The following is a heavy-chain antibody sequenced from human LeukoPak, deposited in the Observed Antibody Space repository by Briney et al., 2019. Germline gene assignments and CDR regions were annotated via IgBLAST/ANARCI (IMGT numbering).Heavy chain of an antibody. J-gene: IGHJ4*02. CDR3: ARDGTSQGDYRDFDY. D-gene: IGHD4-11*01. Sequence: ASETVSCKASGYTFTSYYMHWVRQAPRQGLEWMGIINPSGGSTSYAQKFQGRVTMTRDMSTSTVYMELSSLRSEDTAVYYCARDGTSQGDYRDFDYWGQGTLVTVSS. CDR2: INPSGGST. V-gene: IGHV1-46*01. CDR1: GYTFTSYY.